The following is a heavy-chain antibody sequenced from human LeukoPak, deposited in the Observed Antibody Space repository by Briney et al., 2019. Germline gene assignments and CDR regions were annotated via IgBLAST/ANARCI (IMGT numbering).Heavy chain of an antibody. J-gene: IGHJ6*03. CDR3: AGVLRYCSGGNCYSGGLGYMDV. V-gene: IGHV3-48*04. Sequence: GGSLRLSCAASGFTFSSYSMNWVRQAPGKGLEWVSYISSSSSTIYYADSVKGRFTISRDNAKNSLFLQMNSLRAEDTAVYYCAGVLRYCSGGNCYSGGLGYMDVWGKGTTVTISS. D-gene: IGHD2-15*01. CDR1: GFTFSSYS. CDR2: ISSSSSTI.